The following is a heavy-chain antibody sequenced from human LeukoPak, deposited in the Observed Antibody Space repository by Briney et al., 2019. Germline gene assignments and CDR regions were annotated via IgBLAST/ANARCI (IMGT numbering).Heavy chain of an antibody. V-gene: IGHV4-4*07. D-gene: IGHD3-10*01. CDR3: ARVVMVRGAPQYYFDY. CDR2: IYTSGST. Sequence: SETLSLTCTVTGGTISSYYWSWIRQPAGKGLEWIGRIYTSGSTYYNSSLKSRVTISVDTSKNQFSLKLSSVTAADTAVYYCARVVMVRGAPQYYFDYWGQGTLVTVSS. J-gene: IGHJ4*02. CDR1: GGTISSYY.